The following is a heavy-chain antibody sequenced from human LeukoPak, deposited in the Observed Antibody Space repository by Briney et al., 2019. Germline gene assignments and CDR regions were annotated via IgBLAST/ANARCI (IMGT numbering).Heavy chain of an antibody. V-gene: IGHV4-59*08. CDR3: ARHQTDNWFDP. J-gene: IGHJ5*02. D-gene: IGHD2-21*02. CDR1: GGSITSHY. CDR2: IHYSGST. Sequence: SETQSLTCTVSGGSITSHYWSWIRQPPGKGLEWIGYIHYSGSTNYSPSLKSRVTISVDTSKRQFSLKLTSVTAADTAVYYCARHQTDNWFDPWGQGTLVAVSS.